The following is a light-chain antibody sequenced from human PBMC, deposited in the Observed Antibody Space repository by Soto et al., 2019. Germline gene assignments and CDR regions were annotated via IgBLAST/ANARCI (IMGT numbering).Light chain of an antibody. CDR1: QGISSY. CDR3: QQYYSYPRT. J-gene: IGKJ2*01. Sequence: AIRMTQSPSSLSASTGDRVTITCRASQGISSYLAWYQQKPGKAPKLLIYAASTLQSGVPSRFSGSGSVPDFTLTISCLQSDDFATYSCQQYYSYPRTFGQGTKLEIK. V-gene: IGKV1-8*01. CDR2: AAS.